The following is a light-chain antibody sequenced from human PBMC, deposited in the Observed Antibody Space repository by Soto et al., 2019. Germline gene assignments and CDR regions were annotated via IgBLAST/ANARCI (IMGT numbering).Light chain of an antibody. CDR3: QQSYNAPYT. J-gene: IGKJ2*01. CDR1: QTIGRF. CDR2: GAS. V-gene: IGKV1-39*01. Sequence: DILLTQSPSSLSASVGDRLTISCRASQTIGRFLNWYQQKPGKAPKFLIYGASTLQSGVPSRFSGSGSGTDFTLTISSLQPEDFATHFCQQSYNAPYTFGQGTKVDIX.